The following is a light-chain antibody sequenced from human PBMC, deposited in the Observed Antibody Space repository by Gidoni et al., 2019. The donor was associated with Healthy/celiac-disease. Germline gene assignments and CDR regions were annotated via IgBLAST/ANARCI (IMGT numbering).Light chain of an antibody. CDR2: WAS. CDR3: QQYYSTPRT. Sequence: GSLGERATINCKSSQSVLYSSNNKNYLAWYQQKPGQPPKLLIYWASTRESGVPDRFSGSGSGTDFTLTISSLQAEDVAVYYCQQYYSTPRTFGQGTKVEIK. V-gene: IGKV4-1*01. CDR1: QSVLYSSNNKNY. J-gene: IGKJ1*01.